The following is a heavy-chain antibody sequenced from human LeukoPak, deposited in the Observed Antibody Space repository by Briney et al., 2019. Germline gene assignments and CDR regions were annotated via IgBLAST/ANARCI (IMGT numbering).Heavy chain of an antibody. V-gene: IGHV1-69*04. CDR1: GGTFNSYA. CDR3: AELPAAGRNFDY. J-gene: IGHJ4*02. CDR2: IIPILGIA. Sequence: ASVKVSCKASGGTFNSYAISWVRQAPGQGLEWMGRIIPILGIANYAQRFQGRVTITADKSTSTAYMELSSLRSEDTAVYYCAELPAAGRNFDYWGQGTLVTVSS. D-gene: IGHD6-13*01.